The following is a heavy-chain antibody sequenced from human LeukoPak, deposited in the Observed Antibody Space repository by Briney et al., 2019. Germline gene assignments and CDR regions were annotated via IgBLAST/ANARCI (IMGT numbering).Heavy chain of an antibody. CDR1: GGSISSGDYY. CDR3: ARVAAVVTPGSDYFDY. J-gene: IGHJ4*02. Sequence: SSETLSLTCTVSGGSISSGDYYWSWIRQPPGKGLEWIGYIYQSGSTYYNPSLKSRVTMSVDRSKSQFSLKLSSVTAADMAVYYCARVAAVVTPGSDYFDYWGQGTLVTVSS. V-gene: IGHV4-30-2*01. CDR2: IYQSGST. D-gene: IGHD4-23*01.